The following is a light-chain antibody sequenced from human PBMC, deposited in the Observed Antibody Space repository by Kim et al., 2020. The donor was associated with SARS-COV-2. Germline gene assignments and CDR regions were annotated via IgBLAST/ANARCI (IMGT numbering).Light chain of an antibody. CDR2: QDS. Sequence: VAPGQTASITCSGDKLGDKYACWYQQKPGHSPVLVIYQDSKRPSGIPERFSGSNSGNTATLTISGTQAMDEADYYCQAWDSSTAVFGGGTQLTVL. V-gene: IGLV3-1*01. J-gene: IGLJ3*02. CDR1: KLGDKY. CDR3: QAWDSSTAV.